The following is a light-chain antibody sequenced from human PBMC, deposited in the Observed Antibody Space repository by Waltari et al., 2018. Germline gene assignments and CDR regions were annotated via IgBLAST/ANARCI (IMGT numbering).Light chain of an antibody. J-gene: IGLJ3*02. CDR2: YDN. Sequence: SYVPTQPPSVSVAPGKTASITCGGDDIGSKSLHWFQQKPGQAPVLVIYYDNDRPSGSPGRFAGSNAGNTATLTISRVEAGDEADYYGHLWDSSTVNWVFGGGTKLTVL. CDR3: HLWDSSTVNWV. V-gene: IGLV3-21*04. CDR1: DIGSKS.